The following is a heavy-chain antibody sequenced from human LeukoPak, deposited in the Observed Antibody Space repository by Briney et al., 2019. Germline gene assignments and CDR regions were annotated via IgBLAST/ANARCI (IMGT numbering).Heavy chain of an antibody. CDR2: IFYSGTT. CDR3: ARYSRSYPVYY. D-gene: IGHD1-26*01. J-gene: IGHJ4*02. CDR1: GYSISSGYY. Sequence: SETLSLTCTVSGYSISSGYYWGWIRQPPGKGLEWIGSIFYSGTTYYNPSLKSRVTISVDTSKNHFSLKLSSVTAADTAVYYCARYSRSYPVYYWGQGTLVTVSS. V-gene: IGHV4-38-2*02.